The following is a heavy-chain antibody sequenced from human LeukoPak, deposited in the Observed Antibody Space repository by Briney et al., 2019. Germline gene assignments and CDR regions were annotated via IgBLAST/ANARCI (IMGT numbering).Heavy chain of an antibody. D-gene: IGHD2-21*02. Sequence: QPGGSLRLSCAASGFTFSSYSMNWLRQAPGKGLEWLSYISSSRSTIYYADSVKGRFTISRDNAKNSLYLQMNSLRAEDTAVYYCARGDPRHYYYMDVWGKGTTVTVSS. J-gene: IGHJ6*03. V-gene: IGHV3-48*04. CDR1: GFTFSSYS. CDR2: ISSSRSTI. CDR3: ARGDPRHYYYMDV.